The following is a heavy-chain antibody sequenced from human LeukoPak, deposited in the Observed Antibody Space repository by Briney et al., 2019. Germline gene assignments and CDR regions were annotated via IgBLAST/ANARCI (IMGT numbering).Heavy chain of an antibody. CDR2: ISAHNGNT. V-gene: IGHV1-18*01. CDR3: ARGYAFDI. J-gene: IGHJ3*02. CDR1: GYTFTIYG. Sequence: ASLKVSCKPSGYTFTIYGISSVPHTPEQGLEWMGWISAHNGNTNYAQKLQGRVTMTTDTSTSTAYMELRSLRSDDTAVYYCARGYAFDIWGQGTMVTVSS.